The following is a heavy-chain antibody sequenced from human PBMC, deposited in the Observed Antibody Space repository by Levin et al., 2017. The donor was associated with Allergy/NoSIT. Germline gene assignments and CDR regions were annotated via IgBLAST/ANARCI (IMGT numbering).Heavy chain of an antibody. CDR1: GDSVSNDNYY. Sequence: SETLSLTCTVSGDSVSNDNYYWSWIRQPPGKGLEWIGYIYYTGSTNYNPSLKSRVTISLDTSTNQFSLNLSPVTAADTALYYCASTSYCSGGSCFVLSFDHWGQGTLVTVSS. CDR3: ASTSYCSGGSCFVLSFDH. V-gene: IGHV4-61*01. J-gene: IGHJ4*02. D-gene: IGHD2-15*01. CDR2: IYYTGST.